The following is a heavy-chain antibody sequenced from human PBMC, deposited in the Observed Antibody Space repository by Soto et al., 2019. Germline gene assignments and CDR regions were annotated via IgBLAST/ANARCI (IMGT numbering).Heavy chain of an antibody. Sequence: SVKVSCKASGGTFSTSTISWVRQAPGQGLEWMGGIMPIFGSANYAQKFQGRVTITADEYTRTVYMELSRLRSEDTAVYYCARQFDSDTSGYYYAYWGQGTLVTVSS. CDR2: IMPIFGSA. V-gene: IGHV1-69*13. CDR3: ARQFDSDTSGYYYAY. J-gene: IGHJ4*02. CDR1: GGTFSTST. D-gene: IGHD3-22*01.